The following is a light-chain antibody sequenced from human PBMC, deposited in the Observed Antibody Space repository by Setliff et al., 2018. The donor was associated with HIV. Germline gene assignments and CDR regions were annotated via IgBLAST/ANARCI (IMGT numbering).Light chain of an antibody. Sequence: QSVLTQSAPVSGSPGQSITISCTGTSSDIGAFDYVSWYQHHPGKAPKLMIYQATKRPSGVSNRFSGSKSGNTASLTISGLQAEDEADYYCCSNTGSNTYVFGTGTKVTVL. V-gene: IGLV2-23*01. CDR1: SSDIGAFDY. J-gene: IGLJ1*01. CDR3: CSNTGSNTYV. CDR2: QAT.